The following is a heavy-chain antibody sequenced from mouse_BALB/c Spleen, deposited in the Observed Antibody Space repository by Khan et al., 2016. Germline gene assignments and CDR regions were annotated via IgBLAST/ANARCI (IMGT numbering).Heavy chain of an antibody. V-gene: IGHV9-1*02. Sequence: QIQLVQSGPELKKPGETVKISCKASGYTFTNYGMNWVKQAPGKGLKWMGWINTYTGEPTYADDFKGRFVFSLETSASTAYLQINNLTIEDMATYCCARFRSANYWGQGTTLTVSS. D-gene: IGHD6-1*01. CDR1: GYTFTNYG. CDR3: ARFRSANY. J-gene: IGHJ2*01. CDR2: INTYTGEP.